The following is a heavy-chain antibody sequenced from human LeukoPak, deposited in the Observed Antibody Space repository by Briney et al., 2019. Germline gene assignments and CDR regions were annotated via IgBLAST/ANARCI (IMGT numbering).Heavy chain of an antibody. Sequence: PGGSLRLSCTASGFSISFHSMSWVRQAPGKGLEWVSIVGRDGGTTYFADFVKGRFTISRENSRNTVYLQMSSLRGEDTAVYYCARSYYYDMSDYTRVFDVWGQGTMVTVSS. J-gene: IGHJ3*01. D-gene: IGHD3-22*01. CDR1: GFSISFHS. V-gene: IGHV3-23*01. CDR3: ARSYYYDMSDYTRVFDV. CDR2: VGRDGGTT.